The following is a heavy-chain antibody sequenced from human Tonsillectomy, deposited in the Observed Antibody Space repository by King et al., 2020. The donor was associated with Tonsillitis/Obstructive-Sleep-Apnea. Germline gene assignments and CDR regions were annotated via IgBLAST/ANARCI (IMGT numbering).Heavy chain of an antibody. D-gene: IGHD6-6*01. Sequence: VQLQESGPGLAKPSQTLSLTCTVSRGSISSGGYYWSWVRQPPGKGLEWIGYVYYNGNTHFNPSLKSPVTISIDTSKNHFSLKMSSVTAADTAVYYCARVIASRPTVYYMDVWGRGTTVTVSS. CDR1: RGSISSGGYY. CDR2: VYYNGNT. V-gene: IGHV4-31*01. J-gene: IGHJ6*03. CDR3: ARVIASRPTVYYMDV.